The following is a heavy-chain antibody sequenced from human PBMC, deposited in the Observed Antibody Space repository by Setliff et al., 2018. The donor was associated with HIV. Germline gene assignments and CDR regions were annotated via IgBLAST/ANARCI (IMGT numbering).Heavy chain of an antibody. CDR1: GYTFTNYY. V-gene: IGHV1-2*02. D-gene: IGHD6-19*01. CDR2: INPNSGSA. Sequence: ASVKVSCKASGYTFTNYYMHWVRQAPGQGLEWMGWINPNSGSANYAQKFQGRVTMTSDTSTSTVYMELRNLRSDDTAVYFCTRSSSDWIQVRFDPWGQGTLVTVSS. CDR3: TRSSSDWIQVRFDP. J-gene: IGHJ5*02.